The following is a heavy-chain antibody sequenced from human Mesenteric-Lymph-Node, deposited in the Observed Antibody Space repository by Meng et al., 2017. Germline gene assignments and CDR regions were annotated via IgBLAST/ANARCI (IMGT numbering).Heavy chain of an antibody. J-gene: IGHJ2*01. D-gene: IGHD1-26*01. CDR2: INWNGGST. CDR3: ARDAYSGTYYDYWYFDL. Sequence: GESLKISCAASGFTFDDYGMSWVRQAPGKGLEWVSGINWNGGSTGYADSVKGRFTISRDNAKNSLYLQMNTLRAEDTAVYYCARDAYSGTYYDYWYFDLWGRGTLVTVSS. CDR1: GFTFDDYG. V-gene: IGHV3-20*04.